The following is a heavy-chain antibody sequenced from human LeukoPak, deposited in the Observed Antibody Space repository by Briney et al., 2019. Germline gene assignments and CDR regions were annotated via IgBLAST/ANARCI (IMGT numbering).Heavy chain of an antibody. CDR2: IYYSGST. CDR3: ARGRTRPIDY. V-gene: IGHV4-39*07. CDR1: GGSISSSSYY. Sequence: SETLSLTCTVSGGSISSSSYYWGWIRQPPGKGLEWIGSIYYSGSTYYNPSLKSRVTISVDTSKNQFSLKLSSVTAADTAVYYCARGRTRPIDYWGQGTLVTVSS. D-gene: IGHD1-14*01. J-gene: IGHJ4*02.